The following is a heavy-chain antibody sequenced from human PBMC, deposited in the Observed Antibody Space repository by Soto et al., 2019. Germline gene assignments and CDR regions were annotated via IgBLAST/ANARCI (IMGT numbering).Heavy chain of an antibody. D-gene: IGHD6-19*01. CDR3: VRVKETSGWGAFDY. CDR1: GFTFSGFW. CDR2: INGDGSVT. V-gene: IGHV3-74*01. J-gene: IGHJ4*02. Sequence: EVQLVESGGGLVQPGGSLRLSCSASGFTFSGFWMHWVRQAPGKGLVWVSRINGDGSVTNYADSVKGRFTSSRDNAKNTRYLQMNSLRVEDTAVYYGVRVKETSGWGAFDYWGQGTLVTVSS.